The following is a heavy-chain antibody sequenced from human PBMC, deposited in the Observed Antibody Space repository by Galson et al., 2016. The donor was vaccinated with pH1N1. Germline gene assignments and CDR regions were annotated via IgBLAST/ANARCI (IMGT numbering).Heavy chain of an antibody. CDR2: IDGMFGTT. D-gene: IGHD3-22*01. V-gene: IGHV1-69*05. CDR3: ARADNYYDTRGYDND. Sequence: SVKVSCKASRGTFSRYAVSWVRQAPGQGLEWMGRIDGMFGTTNSAQKFQGRVTITTDEPASTAYMDLSSLTSEDTAVYYCARADNYYDTRGYDNDWGQGTLVTVSS. J-gene: IGHJ4*02. CDR1: RGTFSRYA.